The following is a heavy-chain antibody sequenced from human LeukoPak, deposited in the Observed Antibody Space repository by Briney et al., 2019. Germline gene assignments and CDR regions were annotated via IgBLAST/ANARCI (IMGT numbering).Heavy chain of an antibody. V-gene: IGHV3-21*01. CDR1: GFTFSSYS. J-gene: IGHJ4*02. Sequence: KSGGSLRLSCAASGFTFSSYSMNWVRQAPGKGLEWVSSISSSSSYIYYADSVKGRFTISRDNAKNSLYLQMNSLRAEDTAVYYCARDGVYSSSFGVFDYWGQGTLVTVSS. D-gene: IGHD6-6*01. CDR3: ARDGVYSSSFGVFDY. CDR2: ISSSSSYI.